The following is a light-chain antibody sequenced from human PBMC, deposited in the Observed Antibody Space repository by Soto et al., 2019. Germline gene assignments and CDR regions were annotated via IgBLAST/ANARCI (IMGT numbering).Light chain of an antibody. CDR2: PAS. CDR1: QGISSF. J-gene: IGKJ4*01. V-gene: IGKV1-9*01. CDR3: LQLRDYPLT. Sequence: IQVTQSPSSLSASIGDRVTITCRASQGISSFLAWYQQKPGNAPELLIFPASTLQSGVPSRFSGSGSGTDFTLTISSLQPEDFATYYCLQLRDYPLTFGGGTKVEIK.